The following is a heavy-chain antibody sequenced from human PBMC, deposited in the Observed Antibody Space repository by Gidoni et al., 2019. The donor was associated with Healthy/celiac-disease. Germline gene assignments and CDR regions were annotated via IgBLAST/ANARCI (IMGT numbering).Heavy chain of an antibody. V-gene: IGHV5-51*03. D-gene: IGHD4-17*01. Sequence: EVQLVQSGAEVKKPGVSLKISGKGAGYSFTSYWIGWVRQMPGKGLEWMGIIYPGDSDTRYSPSFQGQVTIPADKSSSTAHLQWSSLKASDTAMYYCARRSVYGDYGDFDYWGQGTLVTVSS. J-gene: IGHJ4*02. CDR3: ARRSVYGDYGDFDY. CDR2: IYPGDSDT. CDR1: GYSFTSYW.